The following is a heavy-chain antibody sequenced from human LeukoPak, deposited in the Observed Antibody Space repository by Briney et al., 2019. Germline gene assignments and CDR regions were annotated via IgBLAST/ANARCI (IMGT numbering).Heavy chain of an antibody. J-gene: IGHJ4*02. CDR2: IKSKTDGGTT. CDR3: TTGVRLVESPLWY. CDR1: GFTFSNAG. D-gene: IGHD2-15*01. V-gene: IGHV3-15*01. Sequence: GGSLSPPFAASGFTFSNAGITWVRQAPGKGLEWVGRIKSKTDGGTTDYAAPVKGRFTMSRDDSKNTLFLQMNSLKTEDTAVYYCTTGVRLVESPLWYWGQVTLVTVSS.